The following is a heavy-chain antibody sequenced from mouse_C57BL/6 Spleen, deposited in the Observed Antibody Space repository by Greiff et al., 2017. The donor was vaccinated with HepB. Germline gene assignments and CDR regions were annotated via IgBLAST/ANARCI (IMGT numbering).Heavy chain of an antibody. CDR3: ARSDGNCGGFAY. CDR2: IYPGGGYT. D-gene: IGHD2-1*01. Sequence: VQLQESGAELVRPGTSVKMSCKASGYTFTNYWIGWAKQRPGHGLEWIGDIYPGGGYTNYNEKFKGKATLTADKSSSTAYMQFSSLTSEDSAIYYCARSDGNCGGFAYWGQGTLVTVSA. J-gene: IGHJ3*01. V-gene: IGHV1-63*01. CDR1: GYTFTNYW.